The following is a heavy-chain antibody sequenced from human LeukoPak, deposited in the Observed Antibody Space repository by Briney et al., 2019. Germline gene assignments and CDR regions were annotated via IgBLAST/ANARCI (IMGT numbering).Heavy chain of an antibody. CDR1: GGSISSYY. V-gene: IGHV4-59*08. CDR2: IYYSGST. CDR3: ARNDCSGGTCYSSY. J-gene: IGHJ4*02. Sequence: PSETLSLTCTVSGGSISSYYWSWIRQPTGKGLEWIGYIYYSGSTNYNPSLKSRVTISVDTSKNQFSLKLSSVTAADTAVYYCARNDCSGGTCYSSYWGQGTLVTVSS. D-gene: IGHD2-15*01.